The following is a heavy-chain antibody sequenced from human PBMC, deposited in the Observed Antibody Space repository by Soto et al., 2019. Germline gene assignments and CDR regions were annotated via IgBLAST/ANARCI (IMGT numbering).Heavy chain of an antibody. D-gene: IGHD4-17*01. V-gene: IGHV2-5*02. CDR2: IYWDDDK. Sequence: QITLKESGPALVKPTQTLTLTCTFSGFSLSTNGVGVCWIRQPPGKALEWLALIYWDDDKRYSPSLGSRLTITKDTSKNQVVLTMTNMDPVDTATYYSAPSSRLPNYCFYMDVWGKGTTVTGSS. CDR3: APSSRLPNYCFYMDV. J-gene: IGHJ6*03. CDR1: GFSLSTNGVG.